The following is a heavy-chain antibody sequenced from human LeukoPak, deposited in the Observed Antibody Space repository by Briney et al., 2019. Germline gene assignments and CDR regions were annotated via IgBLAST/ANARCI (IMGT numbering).Heavy chain of an antibody. CDR3: TKGPRTVRVGDRHKGIFDY. CDR1: GFTVSSNY. J-gene: IGHJ4*02. V-gene: IGHV3-53*01. Sequence: GGSLRLSCAASGFTVSSNYMSWVRQAPGRGLEWVTVMYSGGSTYYPESLKGRFTISRHNSKNPLYLQMNSQRSEDTAVYYCTKGPRTVRVGDRHKGIFDYWGQGTLVTVSS. D-gene: IGHD3-10*01. CDR2: MYSGGST.